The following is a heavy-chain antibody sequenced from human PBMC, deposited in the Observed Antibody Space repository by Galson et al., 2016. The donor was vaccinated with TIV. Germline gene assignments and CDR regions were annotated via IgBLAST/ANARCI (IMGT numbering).Heavy chain of an antibody. CDR2: IDPTDSYT. J-gene: IGHJ5*02. CDR1: GYRFTSYW. CDR3: ARGVSSGSARLDP. V-gene: IGHV5-10-1*01. Sequence: QSGAEVTKPGESLRISCKGSGYRFTSYWINWVRQMPGKGLEWMGRIDPTDSYTNYSPSFQGHVTISADKSSTTAYLQWSSLKASDTAMYYCARGVSSGSARLDPWGPGTPVTVSS. D-gene: IGHD3-10*01.